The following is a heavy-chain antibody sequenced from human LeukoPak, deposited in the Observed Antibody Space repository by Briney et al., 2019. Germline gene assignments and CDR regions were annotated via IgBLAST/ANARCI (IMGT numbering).Heavy chain of an antibody. D-gene: IGHD6-19*01. J-gene: IGHJ4*02. CDR1: GYTFTGYY. CDR2: INPNSGGT. CDR3: ARGTPFARSGWSN. Sequence: ASVKVSCKASGYTFTGYYMHWVRQAPGQGLEWMGWINPNSGGTNYAQKFQGRVTMTRDTSISTAYMELSRLRSDDTAVYYCARGTPFARSGWSNWGQGTLVTVSS. V-gene: IGHV1-2*02.